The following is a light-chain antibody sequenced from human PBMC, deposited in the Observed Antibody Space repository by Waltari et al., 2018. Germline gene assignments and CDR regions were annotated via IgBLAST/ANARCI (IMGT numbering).Light chain of an antibody. Sequence: QSVVTQPPSASGTPGQRVTISCSGSSSNIGDNHVYWYQQVPGTAAKLIVNTNNERPSGVPARFTGSKSRTSASLAIYGLRSEDEADYYCASWDDKLNAWVIGGGTRLTVL. CDR2: TNN. J-gene: IGLJ3*02. CDR1: SSNIGDNH. CDR3: ASWDDKLNAWV. V-gene: IGLV1-47*01.